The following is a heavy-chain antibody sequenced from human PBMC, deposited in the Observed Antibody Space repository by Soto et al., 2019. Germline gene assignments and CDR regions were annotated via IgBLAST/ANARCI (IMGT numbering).Heavy chain of an antibody. CDR1: GFTFSSYG. V-gene: IGHV3-33*01. Sequence: GGSLRLSCAASGFTFSSYGMYWVRQAPGKGLEWVAVIWYDGNNKYYADSVKGRFTISRDNSKNTLYVQMTSLRAEDTAIYYCARGLHSLFDYWGQGTLVTVSS. D-gene: IGHD2-21*01. CDR3: ARGLHSLFDY. CDR2: IWYDGNNK. J-gene: IGHJ4*02.